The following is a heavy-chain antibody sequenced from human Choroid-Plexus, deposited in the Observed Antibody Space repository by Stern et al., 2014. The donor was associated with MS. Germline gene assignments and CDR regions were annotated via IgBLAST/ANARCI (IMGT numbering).Heavy chain of an antibody. D-gene: IGHD2/OR15-2a*01. V-gene: IGHV3-30*18. CDR1: GFTFGSCA. J-gene: IGHJ5*02. CDR2: VSYDGSNK. Sequence: VQLVESGGGVVQPGRPLRLSCVASGFTFGSCAMHWVRQAPGKGLQWVAGVSYDGSNKYYADSVKGRFTISRDSAQSTLWSQISSLRPEDTAVYYCAKDRQYLTYFFDHWGQGSLVTVSS. CDR3: AKDRQYLTYFFDH.